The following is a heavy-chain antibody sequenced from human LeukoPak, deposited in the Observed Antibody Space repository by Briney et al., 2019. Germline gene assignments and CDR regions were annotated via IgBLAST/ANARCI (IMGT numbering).Heavy chain of an antibody. CDR1: GFTFSSYW. CDR2: INSDGSST. V-gene: IGHV3-74*01. CDR3: ARASGYSGYDFDY. Sequence: GGSLGLSCAASGFTFSSYWMHWVRQAPGKGLVWVSRINSDGSSTSYADSVKGRFTISRDNAKNTLYLQMNSLRAEDTAVYYCARASGYSGYDFDYWGQGTLVTVSS. J-gene: IGHJ4*02. D-gene: IGHD5-12*01.